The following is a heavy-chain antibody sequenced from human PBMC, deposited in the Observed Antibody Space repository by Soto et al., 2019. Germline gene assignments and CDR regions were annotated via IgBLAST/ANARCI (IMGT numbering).Heavy chain of an antibody. Sequence: PSQTLSLTCAISGDSVSSNSAAWNWIRQAPSRDLEWLGRTYYRSKWYNDYAVSVKSRITINPDTSKNQFSLQLNSVTPEDKAVYYCARATLGIAARPGYGIDVWGQATTVTVSS. V-gene: IGHV6-1*01. CDR1: GDSVSSNSAA. CDR2: TYYRSKWYN. D-gene: IGHD6-6*01. CDR3: ARATLGIAARPGYGIDV. J-gene: IGHJ6*02.